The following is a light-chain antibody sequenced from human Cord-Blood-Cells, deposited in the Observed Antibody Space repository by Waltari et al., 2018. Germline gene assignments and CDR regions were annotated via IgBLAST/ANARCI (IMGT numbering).Light chain of an antibody. V-gene: IGKV1-39*01. CDR3: QQSYSTPQ. CDR2: AAS. Sequence: MQMTQSPPSLSASVGERVTITCRASQSISSYLNWYQQKPGKAPKLLIYAASSLQSGVPSRFSGSGSGTDFTLTISSLQPEDFATYYCQQSYSTPQFGQGTKVEIK. J-gene: IGKJ1*01. CDR1: QSISSY.